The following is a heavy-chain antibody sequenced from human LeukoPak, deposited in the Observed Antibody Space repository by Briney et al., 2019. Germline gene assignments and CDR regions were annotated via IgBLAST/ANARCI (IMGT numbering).Heavy chain of an antibody. D-gene: IGHD4-17*01. Sequence: PSETLSLTCAVYGGSFSGYYWSWIRQPPGKGLEWIGEINHSGSTNYNPSLKSRVTISVDTSKNQFSLKLSSVTAADTAVYYCARGTGLRSRNDYWGQGTLVTVSS. J-gene: IGHJ4*02. CDR3: ARGTGLRSRNDY. CDR2: INHSGST. CDR1: GGSFSGYY. V-gene: IGHV4-34*01.